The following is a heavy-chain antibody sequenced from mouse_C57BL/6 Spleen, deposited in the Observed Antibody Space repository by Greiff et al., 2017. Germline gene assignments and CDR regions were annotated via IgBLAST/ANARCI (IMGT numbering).Heavy chain of an antibody. CDR1: GYSITSGYY. V-gene: IGHV3-6*01. Sequence: DVHLVESGPGLVKPSQSLSLTCSVTGYSITSGYYWNWIRQFPGNKLEWMGYISYDGSNNYNPSLKNRISITRDTSKNQFFLKLNSVTTEDTATYYCAREGLLRWGYFDYWGQGTTLTVSS. J-gene: IGHJ2*01. D-gene: IGHD1-1*01. CDR3: AREGLLRWGYFDY. CDR2: ISYDGSN.